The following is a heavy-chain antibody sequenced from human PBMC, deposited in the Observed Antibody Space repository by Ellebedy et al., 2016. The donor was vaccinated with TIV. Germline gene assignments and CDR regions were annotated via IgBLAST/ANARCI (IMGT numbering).Heavy chain of an antibody. J-gene: IGHJ5*02. Sequence: SETLSLTXVVYGGTFSDYYWSWIRQSPGKGLEWIGEINHSGSSNYNPSLKSRVTISVDTSKNQFSLKLRSVTAADTAVYYCAKENNIVVSARFDPWGQGILVTVSS. V-gene: IGHV4-34*01. CDR3: AKENNIVVSARFDP. CDR2: INHSGSS. CDR1: GGTFSDYY. D-gene: IGHD2/OR15-2a*01.